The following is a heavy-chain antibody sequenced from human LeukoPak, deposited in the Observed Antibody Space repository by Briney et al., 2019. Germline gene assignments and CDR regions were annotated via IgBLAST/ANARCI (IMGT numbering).Heavy chain of an antibody. D-gene: IGHD2-21*02. CDR3: ARVRNSGDSVVAYYFET. J-gene: IGHJ4*02. CDR2: ISYSGSA. V-gene: IGHV4-39*07. CDR1: GSSVSSTSYF. Sequence: SETLSLTCTVSGSSVSSTSYFWAWIRQPPGKSLEWLRSISYSGSAHYHPSLESRIIISEDATLKQISLKVRLVTGGDPAVYLRARVRNSGDSVVAYYFETWGQRTLVTVSS.